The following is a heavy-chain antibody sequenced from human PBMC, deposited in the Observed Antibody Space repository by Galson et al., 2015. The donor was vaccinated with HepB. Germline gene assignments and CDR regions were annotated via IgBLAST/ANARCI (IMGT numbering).Heavy chain of an antibody. CDR2: INPSGGST. J-gene: IGHJ5*02. CDR3: ARALRYTPRITMVRGAFNWFDP. Sequence: SVKVSCKASGYTFTSYYMHWVRQAPEQGLEWMGIINPSGGSTSYAQKFQGRVTMTRDTSTCTVYMELSSLRSEDTAVYYCARALRYTPRITMVRGAFNWFDPWGQGTLVTVSS. CDR1: GYTFTSYY. D-gene: IGHD3-10*01. V-gene: IGHV1-46*01.